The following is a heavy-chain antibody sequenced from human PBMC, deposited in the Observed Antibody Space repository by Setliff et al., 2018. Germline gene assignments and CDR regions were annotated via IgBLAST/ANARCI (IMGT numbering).Heavy chain of an antibody. D-gene: IGHD6-13*01. J-gene: IGHJ3*02. Sequence: ASVKVSCKASGYTFTSYDINWVRQATGQGLEWMGWMNPNSGNTGYAQKFQGRVTMTRNTSITTAYMELGSLRSEDTAVYYCARGGSGIAAAGTGKTAFDIWGQGAMVTVSS. CDR3: ARGGSGIAAAGTGKTAFDI. CDR2: MNPNSGNT. CDR1: GYTFTSYD. V-gene: IGHV1-8*02.